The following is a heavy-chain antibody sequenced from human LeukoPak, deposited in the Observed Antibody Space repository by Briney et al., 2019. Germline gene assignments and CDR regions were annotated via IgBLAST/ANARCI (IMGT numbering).Heavy chain of an antibody. CDR3: AKDGHRFFRYFDWLFP. CDR2: ISYDGSNK. V-gene: IGHV3-30*18. Sequence: GGSLRLSCAASGFTFSSYGMHWVRQAPGKGLEWVAVISYDGSNKYYADSVKGRFTISRDNSKNKLYLQMNSLRAEDTAVYYCAKDGHRFFRYFDWLFPWGQETLVTVSS. J-gene: IGHJ5*02. CDR1: GFTFSSYG. D-gene: IGHD3-9*01.